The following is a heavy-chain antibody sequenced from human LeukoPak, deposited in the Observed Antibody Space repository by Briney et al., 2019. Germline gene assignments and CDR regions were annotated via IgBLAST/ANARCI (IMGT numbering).Heavy chain of an antibody. J-gene: IGHJ4*02. D-gene: IGHD3-22*01. Sequence: ASVKVSCKASGYTFTSYDINWVRQAPGQGLEWMGIINPSGGSTSYAQKFQGRVTMTRDTSTSTVYMELSSLRSEDTAVYYCARATYYYDSSGYLNYWGQGTLVTVSS. V-gene: IGHV1-46*01. CDR2: INPSGGST. CDR1: GYTFTSYD. CDR3: ARATYYYDSSGYLNY.